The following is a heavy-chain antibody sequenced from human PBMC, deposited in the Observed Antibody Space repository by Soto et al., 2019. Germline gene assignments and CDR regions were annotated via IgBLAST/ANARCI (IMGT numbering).Heavy chain of an antibody. CDR2: TSYDGSNN. Sequence: QVQLVESGGGVVQPGTSLRLSCVGSGFTFRSYVIHWVRQAPGKGLEWVALTSYDGSNNFYGDSVKGRFTISRHNSRNTVVLQMDSLTFEDMALYYCARWGTTGGLDVWGQGTLVSVSS. CDR3: ARWGTTGGLDV. CDR1: GFTFRSYV. J-gene: IGHJ4*02. V-gene: IGHV3-33*05. D-gene: IGHD3-16*01.